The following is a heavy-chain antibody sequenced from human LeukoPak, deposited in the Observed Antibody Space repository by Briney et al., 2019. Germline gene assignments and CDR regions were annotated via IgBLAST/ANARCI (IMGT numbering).Heavy chain of an antibody. CDR3: ARRRGNAFDI. CDR2: INHSGGT. V-gene: IGHV4-34*01. CDR1: GGSFSGYY. Sequence: PSETLSLTCAVYGGSFSGYYWSWIRQPPGKGLEWIGEINHSGGTNYNPSLKSRVTISVDTSKNQFSLKLSSVTAADTAVYYCARRRGNAFDIWGQGTMVTVSS. J-gene: IGHJ3*02.